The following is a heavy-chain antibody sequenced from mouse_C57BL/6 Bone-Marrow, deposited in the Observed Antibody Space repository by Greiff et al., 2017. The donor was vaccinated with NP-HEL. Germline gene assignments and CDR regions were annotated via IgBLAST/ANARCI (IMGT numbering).Heavy chain of an antibody. J-gene: IGHJ2*01. V-gene: IGHV1-81*01. CDR2: IYPRSGNT. Sequence: QVQLQQSGAELARPGASVKLSCKASGYTFTSYGISWVKQRTGQGLEWVGEIYPRSGNTYYNEKFKGKATLTADKSSSTAYMELRSLTSEDSAVYCGVCRDYGSSHGDYFDYWGQGTTLTVAS. CDR3: VCRDYGSSHGDYFDY. D-gene: IGHD1-1*01. CDR1: GYTFTSYG.